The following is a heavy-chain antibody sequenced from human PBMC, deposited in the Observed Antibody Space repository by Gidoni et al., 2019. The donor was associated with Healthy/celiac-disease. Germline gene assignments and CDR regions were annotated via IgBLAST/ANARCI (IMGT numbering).Heavy chain of an antibody. CDR1: GFTFSNAW. CDR2: IKSKTDGGTT. CDR3: TTNRYYYGSGSQKADY. J-gene: IGHJ4*02. D-gene: IGHD3-10*01. V-gene: IGHV3-15*01. Sequence: EVQLVESGGGLVKPGGSLRLSCAASGFTFSNAWLSWVRQAPGKGLEWVGRIKSKTDGGTTDYAAPVKGRFTISRDDSKNTLYLQMNSLKTEDTAVYYCTTNRYYYGSGSQKADYWGQGTLVTVSS.